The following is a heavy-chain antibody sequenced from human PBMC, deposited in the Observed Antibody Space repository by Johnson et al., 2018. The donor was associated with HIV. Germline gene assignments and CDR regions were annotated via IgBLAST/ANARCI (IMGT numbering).Heavy chain of an antibody. CDR1: GFTFSNAW. V-gene: IGHV3-15*01. Sequence: VQLVESGGGLVKPGGSLRLSCAASGFTFSNAWMSWVRQAPGKGLEWVGRIKSKTDGGTTDYAAPVKGRFTISRDDSKNTLYLQMNSLKTEDTAVYYCTTEAPTLLRAFDMWGQGTVVTVSS. CDR2: IKSKTDGGTT. CDR3: TTEAPTLLRAFDM. J-gene: IGHJ3*02.